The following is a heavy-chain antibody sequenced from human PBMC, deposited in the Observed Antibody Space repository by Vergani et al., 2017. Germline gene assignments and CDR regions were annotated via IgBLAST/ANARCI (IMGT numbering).Heavy chain of an antibody. V-gene: IGHV4-61*02. CDR1: GGSISSGSYY. CDR2: IYTSGST. Sequence: QVQLQESGPGLVKPSQTLSLTCTVSGGSISSGSYYWSWVRQPAGKGLEWIGRIYTSGSTNYNPSLKSRVTISVDTSKNQFSLKLSSVTAADTAVFYCAREGRGGYYDVTWGQGTLVTVSS. CDR3: AREGRGGYYDVT. J-gene: IGHJ5*02. D-gene: IGHD3-22*01.